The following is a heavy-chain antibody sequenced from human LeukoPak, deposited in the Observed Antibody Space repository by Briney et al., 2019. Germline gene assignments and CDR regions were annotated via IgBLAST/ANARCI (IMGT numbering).Heavy chain of an antibody. D-gene: IGHD3-9*01. CDR1: GGSISSYY. Sequence: SETLSLTCTVSGGSISSYYWSWIRQPPGKGLEWIGYIYYSGSTNYNPSLKSRVTISVDTSKNQFSLKLSSVTAADTAVYYCARNYDILTGYSNFYYYYMDVWGKGTTVTVSS. CDR3: ARNYDILTGYSNFYYYYMDV. V-gene: IGHV4-59*01. CDR2: IYYSGST. J-gene: IGHJ6*03.